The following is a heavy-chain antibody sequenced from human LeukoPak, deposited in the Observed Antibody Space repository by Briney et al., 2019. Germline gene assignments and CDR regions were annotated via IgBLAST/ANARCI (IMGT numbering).Heavy chain of an antibody. D-gene: IGHD5-18*01. V-gene: IGHV3-64*04. CDR3: AREDVDTAYNWFDP. Sequence: GGSLRLSCSASGFTFNSYAIHWVRQAPGKGLEYVSSIGTNGISTYYADSVTGRFTISRDNSKNTLYLQMNSLRAEDTAVYYCAREDVDTAYNWFDPWGQGTLVTVSS. CDR2: IGTNGIST. J-gene: IGHJ5*02. CDR1: GFTFNSYA.